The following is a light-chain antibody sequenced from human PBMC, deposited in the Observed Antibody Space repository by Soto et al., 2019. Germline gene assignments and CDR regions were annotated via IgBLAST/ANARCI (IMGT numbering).Light chain of an antibody. CDR3: MQGITFT. J-gene: IGKJ1*01. CDR2: KAS. Sequence: IVLTQSPLSLPVTLGQPASISCRSSQSLVHSDGNTYLNWFQQRPGQSPRRLIYKASNRDSGVPDRFSGSGSGTDFTLIISRVEADDVGVYYCMQGITFTFGQGTRVEIK. V-gene: IGKV2-30*02. CDR1: QSLVHSDGNTY.